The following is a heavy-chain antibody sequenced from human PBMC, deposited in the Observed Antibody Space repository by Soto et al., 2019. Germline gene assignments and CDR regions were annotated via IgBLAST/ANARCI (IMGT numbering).Heavy chain of an antibody. CDR3: ARRKYLDY. J-gene: IGHJ4*02. V-gene: IGHV3-49*03. CDR1: RINIGDYG. CDR2: IRSKTYGGTT. Sequence: PWGSPRLPCKTSRINIGDYGMRWFRQAPGKGLEWIGYIRSKTYGGTTEYAASVKGRFTISRDDSKRVAHLQMNSLESEDTAVYYCARRKYLDYWGQGTLVTVSS.